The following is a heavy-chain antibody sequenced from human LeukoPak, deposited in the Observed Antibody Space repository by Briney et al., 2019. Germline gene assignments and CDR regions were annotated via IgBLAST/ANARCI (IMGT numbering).Heavy chain of an antibody. CDR3: AGGGTGYIDY. CDR2: IYHSGST. V-gene: IGHV4-4*02. Sequence: SETLSLTCVVSGDSISSNNWWSWVRQPPGKGLEWIGEIYHSGSTNYTPSLKSAVTLSVDKSKNQFSLKLSSVTAVDTAVYYCAGGGTGYIDYWGQGTLVTVS. J-gene: IGHJ4*02. D-gene: IGHD6-25*01. CDR1: GDSISSNNW.